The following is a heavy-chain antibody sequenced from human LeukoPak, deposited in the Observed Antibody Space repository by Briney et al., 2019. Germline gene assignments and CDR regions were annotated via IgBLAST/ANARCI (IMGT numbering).Heavy chain of an antibody. CDR1: GYTFTSYA. CDR3: ARYKRGYSGYEPDY. D-gene: IGHD5-12*01. Sequence: ASVRVSCKASGYTFTSYAMHWVRQAPGKRLEGMGWINAGNGNTKYSQKLQGRVTITRDTSASTAYMELSSLRSEDTAVYYCARYKRGYSGYEPDYWGQGTLVTVSS. CDR2: INAGNGNT. V-gene: IGHV1-3*01. J-gene: IGHJ4*02.